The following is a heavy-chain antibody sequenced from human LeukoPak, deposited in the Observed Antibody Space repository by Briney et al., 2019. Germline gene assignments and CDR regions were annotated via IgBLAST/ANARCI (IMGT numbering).Heavy chain of an antibody. CDR3: ARAPPYNILTGYRLFDY. CDR2: INPNSDGT. Sequence: ASVKVSCKSSGYTFNSYGITWVRQAPGQGLGWMGWINPNSDGTKYTEKFQGRVTMTRDTSISTAYMEVSRLRSDDTAVYYYARAPPYNILTGYRLFDYWGQGTLVTVSS. V-gene: IGHV1-2*02. D-gene: IGHD3-9*01. CDR1: GYTFNSYG. J-gene: IGHJ4*02.